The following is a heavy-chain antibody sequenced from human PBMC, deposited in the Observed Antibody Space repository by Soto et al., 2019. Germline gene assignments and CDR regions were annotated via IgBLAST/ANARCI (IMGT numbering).Heavy chain of an antibody. Sequence: QVQLVQSGAEVKKPGASVRVSCTASGFPFSAFAIHWVRQAPGQGLEWMGWINPGTGDTKYSQRIQGRATFTRDTSASTVFLELGSLTSEDTAVYFCARAAGRWQLLPSWFDPWGQGALVTVSS. CDR3: ARAAGRWQLLPSWFDP. CDR1: GFPFSAFA. J-gene: IGHJ5*02. CDR2: INPGTGDT. D-gene: IGHD1-26*01. V-gene: IGHV1-3*01.